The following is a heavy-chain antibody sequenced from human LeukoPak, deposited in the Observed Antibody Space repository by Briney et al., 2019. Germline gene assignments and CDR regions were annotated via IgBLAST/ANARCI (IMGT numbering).Heavy chain of an antibody. CDR1: GYTFTSYG. J-gene: IGHJ5*02. CDR3: ARGLSPWIVVVATDENWFDP. V-gene: IGHV7-4-1*02. Sequence: ASVKVSCKASGYTFTSYGISWVRQAPGQGLEWMGWINTSTGNPTYAQGFTGRFVFSLDTSVSTAYLQISSLKAEDTAVYYCARGLSPWIVVVATDENWFDPWGQGTLVTVSS. CDR2: INTSTGNP. D-gene: IGHD2-15*01.